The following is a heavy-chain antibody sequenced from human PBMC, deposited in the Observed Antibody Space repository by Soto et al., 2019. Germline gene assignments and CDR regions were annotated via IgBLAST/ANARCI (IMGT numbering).Heavy chain of an antibody. CDR1: GDSISSDYYH. CDR3: AREDDGGDSLDD. D-gene: IGHD2-21*02. CDR2: IHHSGSI. Sequence: QVQLQQSGPGLVKPSQTLSLTCTVSGDSISSDYYHWTWIRQSPGKGLEWIGYIHHSGSILYNPSVKSRVTISVDTSKNQFSLHLTPVTAADTAVYFCAREDDGGDSLDDWGQGTTVTVSS. V-gene: IGHV4-30-4*08. J-gene: IGHJ6*02.